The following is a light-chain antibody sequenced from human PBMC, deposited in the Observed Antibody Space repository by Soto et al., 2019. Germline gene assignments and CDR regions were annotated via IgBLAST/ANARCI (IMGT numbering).Light chain of an antibody. Sequence: IQMTQTPSTLSGSVGDRVTITCRASQTISSWFAWYQQKPGKAPKLLIYKASTLKSGVPSRFSGSGSGTEFTLTISSLQPDDFATYYCQQYHEYWFGQGTKVDIK. CDR2: KAS. J-gene: IGKJ1*01. CDR1: QTISSW. V-gene: IGKV1-5*03. CDR3: QQYHEYW.